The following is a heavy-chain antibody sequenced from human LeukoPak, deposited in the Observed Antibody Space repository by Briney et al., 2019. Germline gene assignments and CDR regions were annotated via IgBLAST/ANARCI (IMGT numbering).Heavy chain of an antibody. V-gene: IGHV1-18*01. Sequence: ASVKVSCKASGCTFTSYGISWVRQAPGQGLEWMGWISAYNGNTNYAQKLQGRVTMTTDTSTSTAYMELRSLRSDDTAVYYCARESGDQDYYDSSGYDYWGQGTLVTVSS. CDR3: ARESGDQDYYDSSGYDY. CDR1: GCTFTSYG. CDR2: ISAYNGNT. D-gene: IGHD3-22*01. J-gene: IGHJ4*02.